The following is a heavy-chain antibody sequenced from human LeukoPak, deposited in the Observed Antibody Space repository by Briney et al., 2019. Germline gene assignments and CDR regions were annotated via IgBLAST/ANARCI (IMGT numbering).Heavy chain of an antibody. D-gene: IGHD4-23*01. CDR1: GGSISSSSYY. CDR2: INYSRRT. V-gene: IGHV4-39*01. J-gene: IGHJ4*02. CDR3: ARQIGTGRWSFDY. Sequence: KPSETLSLTCTVSGGSISSSSYYWGWIRQPPGKGLEWIGSINYSRRTYYNPSLKSRVTISIDTSENQFSLKLASVTAADTAVYYCARQIGTGRWSFDYWGQGTLVTVSS.